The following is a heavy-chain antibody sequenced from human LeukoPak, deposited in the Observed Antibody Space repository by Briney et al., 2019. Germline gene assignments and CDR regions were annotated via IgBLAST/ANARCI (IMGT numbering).Heavy chain of an antibody. J-gene: IGHJ4*02. CDR2: ISSSSTYI. CDR1: GFTFSSYS. V-gene: IGHV3-21*01. D-gene: IGHD4-11*01. CDR3: ARDPDTNYPFDY. Sequence: GGSLRLSCAASGFTFSSYSMNWVRQAPGKGLEWVSCISSSSTYIHYADSVKGRFTTSRDNAKNSLYLQMNSLRAEDTAVYYCARDPDTNYPFDYWGQGTLVTVSS.